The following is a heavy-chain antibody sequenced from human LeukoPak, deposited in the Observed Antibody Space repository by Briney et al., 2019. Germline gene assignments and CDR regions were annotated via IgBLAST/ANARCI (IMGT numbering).Heavy chain of an antibody. J-gene: IGHJ4*02. CDR3: ARGGGYSSSWYGDY. Sequence: GRSLRLSCAASGFTFSSYGMHWVRQPPGKGLEWVAVIWYDGSNKYYAASVKGRFTISRDNSKNTLYLQMNSLRAEDTAVFYCARGGGYSSSWYGDYWGQGTLVTVSS. CDR1: GFTFSSYG. CDR2: IWYDGSNK. V-gene: IGHV3-33*01. D-gene: IGHD6-13*01.